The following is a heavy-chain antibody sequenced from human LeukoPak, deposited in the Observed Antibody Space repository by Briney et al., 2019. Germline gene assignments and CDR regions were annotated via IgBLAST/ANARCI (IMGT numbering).Heavy chain of an antibody. J-gene: IGHJ6*02. Sequence: PGGSLRLSCAASGFTFSDYYMSWIRQAPGKGLEWVSYISSSGSTIYYADSVKGRFTISRDNAKNSLYLQMNSLRAEDTAVYYCARASLIIAVAGNYYYYYGMVVWGQGTTVTVSS. V-gene: IGHV3-11*01. CDR3: ARASLIIAVAGNYYYYYGMVV. D-gene: IGHD6-19*01. CDR2: ISSSGSTI. CDR1: GFTFSDYY.